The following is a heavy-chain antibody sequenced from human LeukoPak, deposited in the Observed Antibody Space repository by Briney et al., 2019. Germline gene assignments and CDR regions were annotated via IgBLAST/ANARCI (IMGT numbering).Heavy chain of an antibody. CDR2: IYHSGST. CDR1: GGSFSGYY. V-gene: IGHV4-34*01. Sequence: PSETLSLTCVVYGGSFSGYYWSWIRQPPGKGLEWIGEIYHSGSTNYNPSLKSRVTISVDKSENQFSLKLSSVTAADTAVYYCASRPWIQLWPIDYWGQGTLVTVSS. D-gene: IGHD5-18*01. CDR3: ASRPWIQLWPIDY. J-gene: IGHJ4*02.